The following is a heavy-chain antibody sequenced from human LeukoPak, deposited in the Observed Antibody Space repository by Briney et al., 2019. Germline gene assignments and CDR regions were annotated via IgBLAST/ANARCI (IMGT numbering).Heavy chain of an antibody. D-gene: IGHD6-13*01. CDR1: GVSSSSSSYY. Sequence: SETLSLTCTVSGVSSSSSSYYWGWIRQPPGKGLEWIGSIYYGGSTYYNPSLKSRVTISVDTSKNQFSLKLRSVTAADTAVYYCARAPIAAAGYYYYYGMDVWGQGTTVTVSS. CDR2: IYYGGST. CDR3: ARAPIAAAGYYYYYGMDV. J-gene: IGHJ6*02. V-gene: IGHV4-39*01.